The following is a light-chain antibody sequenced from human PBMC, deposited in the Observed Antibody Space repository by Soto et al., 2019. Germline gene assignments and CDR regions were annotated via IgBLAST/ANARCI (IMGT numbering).Light chain of an antibody. CDR3: SSFGGGNKVL. Sequence: QSALTQPPSASGSPGQSVTISCTGTSSDVGGYNFVSWYQQHPGKVPKTVIYEVTKQPSGVPDRFSGSKSGNTASLTVSGLQAEDEADYYCSSFGGGNKVLFGGGTKVTVL. CDR1: SSDVGGYNF. V-gene: IGLV2-8*01. CDR2: EVT. J-gene: IGLJ3*02.